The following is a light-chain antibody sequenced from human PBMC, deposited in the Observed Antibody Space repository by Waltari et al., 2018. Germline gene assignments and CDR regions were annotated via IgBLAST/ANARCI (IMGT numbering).Light chain of an antibody. CDR2: EVT. CDR3: RSPAGRNNVV. CDR1: SSDVGSYDY. Sequence: QSALTQPPSASGSPGQSVTISCTGTSSDVGSYDYVSWYQQHPGKAPKLIIYEVTKPPSGLPDLFSGSNSATTASLTVSGLQADDAADYYFRSPAGRNNVVFGGGTKLTVL. J-gene: IGLJ2*01. V-gene: IGLV2-8*01.